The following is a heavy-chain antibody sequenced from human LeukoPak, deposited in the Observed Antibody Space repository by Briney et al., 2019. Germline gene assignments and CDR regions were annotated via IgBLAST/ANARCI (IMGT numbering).Heavy chain of an antibody. J-gene: IGHJ5*02. CDR1: GYTFTSNY. Sequence: ASVKVSCKAFGYTFTSNYMHWVRQAPGQGPEWMGVISPSGGSTTYAQKFQDRLTLTRDMSTSTDYLELSSLRSEDTAVYYCARDNSVGDEAWWFNPWGQGTLVTVSS. CDR2: ISPSGGST. D-gene: IGHD1-26*01. V-gene: IGHV1-46*01. CDR3: ARDNSVGDEAWWFNP.